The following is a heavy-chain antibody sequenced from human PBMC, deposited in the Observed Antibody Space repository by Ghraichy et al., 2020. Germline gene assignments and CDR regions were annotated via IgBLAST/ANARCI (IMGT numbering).Heavy chain of an antibody. V-gene: IGHV3-23*01. J-gene: IGHJ3*02. Sequence: GGSLRLSCAASGFTFSNYAMSWVRQAPGKGLEWVSAVSASGGSTYYADSVKGRFTISRDNSKNTLYLQMNSLRAEDTAVYYCARRYCSSTACYAFDIGGQGAMFTVSS. CDR2: VSASGGST. CDR1: GFTFSNYA. D-gene: IGHD2-2*01. CDR3: ARRYCSSTACYAFDI.